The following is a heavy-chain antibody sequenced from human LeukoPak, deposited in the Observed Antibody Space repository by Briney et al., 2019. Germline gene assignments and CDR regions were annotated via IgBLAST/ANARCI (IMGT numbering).Heavy chain of an antibody. CDR2: ISDSGGRT. D-gene: IGHD3-22*01. CDR3: AKRGVVIRVILVGFHKEAYYFDS. J-gene: IGHJ4*02. CDR1: GITLSNYG. V-gene: IGHV3-23*01. Sequence: GGSLRLSCAVSGITLSNYGMSWVRQAPGKGLEWVAGISDSGGRTNYADSVKGRFTISRDNPTNTLYLQMNSVRAEDTAVYFCAKRGVVIRVILVGFHKEAYYFDSWGQGALVTVSS.